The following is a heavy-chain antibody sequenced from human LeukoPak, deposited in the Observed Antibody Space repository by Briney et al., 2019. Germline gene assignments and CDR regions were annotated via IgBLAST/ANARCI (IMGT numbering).Heavy chain of an antibody. CDR2: IYYSGTT. J-gene: IGHJ6*03. CDR1: GDSISGFY. CDR3: ARATYCSGGSCYHGAGYYYMDV. D-gene: IGHD2-15*01. V-gene: IGHV4-59*01. Sequence: PSETLSLTCTVSGDSISGFYWSWIRQPPGKGLEWIGYIYYSGTTNYNPSLKSRLTISVDTSKNQFSLKLSSVTAADTAVYYCARATYCSGGSCYHGAGYYYMDVWGKGTTVTASS.